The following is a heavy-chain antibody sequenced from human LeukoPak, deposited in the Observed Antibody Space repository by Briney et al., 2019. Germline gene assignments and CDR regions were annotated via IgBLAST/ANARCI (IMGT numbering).Heavy chain of an antibody. Sequence: GGSLRLSCAAYGFTFSNYSMKWVRQAQGKGLEWVSSISSSSNYIYYADSVKGRITISRDNAKNSLYLQMNSLRAEDTAVYYCAPGPPYVTWGQGTLVTVSS. CDR3: APGPPYVT. CDR1: GFTFSNYS. D-gene: IGHD3-16*01. CDR2: ISSSSNYI. V-gene: IGHV3-21*01. J-gene: IGHJ5*02.